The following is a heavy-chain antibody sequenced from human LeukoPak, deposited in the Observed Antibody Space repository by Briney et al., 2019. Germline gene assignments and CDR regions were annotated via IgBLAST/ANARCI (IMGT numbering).Heavy chain of an antibody. Sequence: GGSLRLSCAVSGFSLSAFGMHWARQAPGKGLGWVSYISDRSTNIYYADSVKDRFIISRVNAKNSLFLQMNSLRAEDRAVYFCVTDWPVWWGQGTLVTVSS. D-gene: IGHD3-16*01. V-gene: IGHV3-48*01. J-gene: IGHJ4*02. CDR2: ISDRSTNI. CDR1: GFSLSAFG. CDR3: VTDWPVW.